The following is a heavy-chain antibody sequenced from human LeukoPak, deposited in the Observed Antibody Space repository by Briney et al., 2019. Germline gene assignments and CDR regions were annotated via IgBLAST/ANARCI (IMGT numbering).Heavy chain of an antibody. Sequence: GGSLRLSCAASGFTVSSNYMSWVRQAPGKGLEWVSGIYSGGSTDYADSAKGRFTISRDNSKNTLNLQMNSLRAENTAVYYWVKVAAPGSGGRGGYWGQGTLVTVSS. J-gene: IGHJ4*02. CDR1: GFTVSSNY. D-gene: IGHD6-13*01. CDR2: IYSGGST. CDR3: VKVAAPGSGGRGGY. V-gene: IGHV3-53*01.